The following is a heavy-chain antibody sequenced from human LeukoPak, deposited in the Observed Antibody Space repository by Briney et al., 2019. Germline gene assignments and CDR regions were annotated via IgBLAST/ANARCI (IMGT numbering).Heavy chain of an antibody. J-gene: IGHJ4*02. D-gene: IGHD5-24*01. Sequence: GGSLRLSCAVSGFIVSSNHMNWVRQAPGQGLEWVSGIYSGRYSGGGPLCAASAKGRFTTSSDSSKNTLCLQMNNLRAEDRAVYYCARDVYGDGYNSFDCWGLGILVTVSS. CDR3: ARDVYGDGYNSFDC. CDR1: GFIVSSNH. CDR2: IYSGRYSGGGP. V-gene: IGHV3-66*01.